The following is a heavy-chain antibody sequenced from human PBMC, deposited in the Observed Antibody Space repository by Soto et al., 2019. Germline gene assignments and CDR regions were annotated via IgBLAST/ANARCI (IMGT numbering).Heavy chain of an antibody. V-gene: IGHV3-33*01. J-gene: IGHJ4*02. Sequence: GGSLRLCYAASGFTFSSYGMHWVRQAPGKGLEWVAVIWYDGSNKYYADSVKGRFTISRDNSKNTLYLQMNSLRAEDTAVYYCARALGVYCGGDCALDYWGQGTLVTVSS. CDR3: ARALGVYCGGDCALDY. CDR2: IWYDGSNK. D-gene: IGHD2-21*02. CDR1: GFTFSSYG.